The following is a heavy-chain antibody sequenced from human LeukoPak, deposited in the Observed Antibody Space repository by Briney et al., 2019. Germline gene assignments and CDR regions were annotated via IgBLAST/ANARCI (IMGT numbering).Heavy chain of an antibody. V-gene: IGHV3-33*01. CDR1: GFTFSSYG. Sequence: PGRSLRLSCAASGFTFSSYGMHWVRQAPGKGLEWVAVIWYDGSNKYYADSVKGRFTISRDNSKNTLYLQMNSLRDDDTAVYYCTSAAVAGTVYWGQGTLVTVSS. D-gene: IGHD6-19*01. CDR3: TSAAVAGTVY. J-gene: IGHJ4*02. CDR2: IWYDGSNK.